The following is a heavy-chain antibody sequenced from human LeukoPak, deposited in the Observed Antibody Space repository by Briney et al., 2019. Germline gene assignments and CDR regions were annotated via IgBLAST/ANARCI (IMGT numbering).Heavy chain of an antibody. CDR2: INTDGSTT. V-gene: IGHV3-74*01. Sequence: PGGSLRLSCTVSGFTFSSYWTHWVRQAPGMGLVWVSRINTDGSTTSYADSVKGRFTISRDNAKNTLYLQVNSLRAEDTAVYYCARGGLEPVDYWGQGTLVTVSS. J-gene: IGHJ4*02. CDR1: GFTFSSYW. CDR3: ARGGLEPVDY. D-gene: IGHD5-24*01.